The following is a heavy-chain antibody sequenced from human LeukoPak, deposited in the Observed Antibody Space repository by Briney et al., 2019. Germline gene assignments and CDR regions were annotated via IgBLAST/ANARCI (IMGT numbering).Heavy chain of an antibody. CDR2: IYYSGST. V-gene: IGHV4-34*01. CDR3: ARMYSSGWDYFDY. J-gene: IGHJ4*02. D-gene: IGHD6-19*01. Sequence: SETLSLTCAVYGGSFSGYYWSWIRQPPGKGLEWIGSIYYSGSTYYNPSLKSRVTISADTSKNQFSLKLSSVTAADTAVYYCARMYSSGWDYFDYWGQGTLVTVSS. CDR1: GGSFSGYY.